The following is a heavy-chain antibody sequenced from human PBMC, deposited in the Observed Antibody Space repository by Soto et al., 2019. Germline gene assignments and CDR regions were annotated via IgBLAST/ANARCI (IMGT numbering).Heavy chain of an antibody. D-gene: IGHD1-26*01. Sequence: QVHLVESGGGVVQPGRSLRLACAASGFTFSNYDMHWVRQAPGKGLEWVAVVLHDRSSKFYADSVKGRFTTSRDNSKSTMYLQMNSLRVEDTAVYYCAREAEKAEWEVLDYWGQGTLVTVSS. J-gene: IGHJ4*02. V-gene: IGHV3-30*04. CDR3: AREAEKAEWEVLDY. CDR1: GFTFSNYD. CDR2: VLHDRSSK.